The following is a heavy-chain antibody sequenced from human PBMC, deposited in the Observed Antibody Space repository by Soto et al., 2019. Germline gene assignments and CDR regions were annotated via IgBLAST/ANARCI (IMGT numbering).Heavy chain of an antibody. CDR1: GGSFSGYY. CDR3: ASQTMVRGVMGY. Sequence: SETLSLTCAVYGGSFSGYYWGWIRQPPGKGLEWIGEINHSGSTNYNPSLKSRVTISVDTSKNQFSLKLSSVTAADTAVYYCASQTMVRGVMGYWGQGTLVTVSS. D-gene: IGHD3-10*01. V-gene: IGHV4-34*01. J-gene: IGHJ4*02. CDR2: INHSGST.